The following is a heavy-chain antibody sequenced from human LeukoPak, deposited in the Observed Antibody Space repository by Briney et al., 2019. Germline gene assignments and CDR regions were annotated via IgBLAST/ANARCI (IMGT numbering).Heavy chain of an antibody. CDR3: ARGADCSSTSCYGGHYYYYYMDV. J-gene: IGHJ6*03. D-gene: IGHD2-2*01. Sequence: GGSLRLSCATSGFTFGYYEMNWVRQAPGKGLEWVSYIKSSGSSIYYADSVKGRFTISRDNAKNSLYLQMNSLRAEDTAVYYCARGADCSSTSCYGGHYYYYYMDVWGKGTTVTVSS. V-gene: IGHV3-48*03. CDR1: GFTFGYYE. CDR2: IKSSGSSI.